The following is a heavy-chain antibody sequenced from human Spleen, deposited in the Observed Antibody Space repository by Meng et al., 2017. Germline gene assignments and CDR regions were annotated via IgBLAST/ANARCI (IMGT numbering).Heavy chain of an antibody. Sequence: QVQLQQWGAGLLKPSETLSLTCAVYGASFSGYYWTWIRQPPGKGLEWIGEINHSGSTRYHPSLKSRVTISVDTSKNQFSLNLTSITAADTAVYCCAGGGGNYYLDYWGQGTLVTVSS. J-gene: IGHJ4*02. V-gene: IGHV4-34*01. D-gene: IGHD1-1*01. CDR2: INHSGST. CDR1: GASFSGYY. CDR3: AGGGGNYYLDY.